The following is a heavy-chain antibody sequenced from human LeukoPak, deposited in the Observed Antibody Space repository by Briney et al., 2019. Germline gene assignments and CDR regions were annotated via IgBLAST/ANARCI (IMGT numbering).Heavy chain of an antibody. J-gene: IGHJ4*02. V-gene: IGHV3-43*02. Sequence: PGGSLRLSRAPSGFTFDDYAMHWVRQAPGKGLEWVSLISGDGGTTYYADSVKGRFTISTDNSKSSLYLQMNSLRAEDTALYYCAKDIYRGGYPTRFDYWGQGTLVTVSS. CDR2: ISGDGGTT. CDR1: GFTFDDYA. CDR3: AKDIYRGGYPTRFDY. D-gene: IGHD3-22*01.